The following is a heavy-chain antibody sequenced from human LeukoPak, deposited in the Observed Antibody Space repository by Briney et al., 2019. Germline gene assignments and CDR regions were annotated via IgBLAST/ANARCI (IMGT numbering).Heavy chain of an antibody. CDR2: INHSGST. D-gene: IGHD5-24*01. J-gene: IGHJ6*02. CDR3: ARVSVEMATISYYYYGMDV. CDR1: GGSFSGYY. Sequence: PSETLSPTCAVYGGSFSGYYWSWIRQPPGKGLEWIGEINHSGSTNYNPSLKSRVTISVDTSKNQFSLKLSSVTAADTAVYYCARVSVEMATISYYYYGMDVWGQGTTVTVSS. V-gene: IGHV4-34*01.